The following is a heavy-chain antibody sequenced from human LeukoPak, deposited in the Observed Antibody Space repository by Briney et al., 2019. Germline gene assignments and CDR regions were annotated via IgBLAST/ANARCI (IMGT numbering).Heavy chain of an antibody. Sequence: PSETLSLTCTVSGGSISSSSYYWGWIRQPPGKGLEWIGSIYYSGSTYYNPSLKSRVTISVDTSKNQFSLKLSSVTAADTAVYYCARHRPLTETSGWYSFFDYWGQGTLVTVSS. CDR3: ARHRPLTETSGWYSFFDY. CDR2: IYYSGST. D-gene: IGHD6-19*01. J-gene: IGHJ4*02. V-gene: IGHV4-39*01. CDR1: GGSISSSSYY.